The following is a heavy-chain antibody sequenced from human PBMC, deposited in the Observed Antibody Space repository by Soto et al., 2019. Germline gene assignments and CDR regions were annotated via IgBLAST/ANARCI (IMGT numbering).Heavy chain of an antibody. V-gene: IGHV4-31*03. Sequence: QVPLQESGPGLVKPSQTLSLTCTVSGGSVSGGVYYWNWIRQHPEKGLEWIGYIYYSGSTYYNPSTRCRVTIPADTSKNQSSLNLSSVTVADTAVYYCARSSVAGAGYFQHWGQGTQVIVSS. J-gene: IGHJ1*01. D-gene: IGHD6-19*01. CDR1: GGSVSGGVYY. CDR2: IYYSGST. CDR3: ARSSVAGAGYFQH.